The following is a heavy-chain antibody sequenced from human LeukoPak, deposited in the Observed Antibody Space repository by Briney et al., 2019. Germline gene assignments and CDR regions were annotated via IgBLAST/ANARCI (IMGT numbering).Heavy chain of an antibody. CDR1: GFTFSDYY. J-gene: IGHJ3*02. CDR2: ISSSSSTI. Sequence: GGSLTLSCAASGFTFSDYYMRWIRQAPGKGLEWVSYISSSSSTIYYADSVKGRFTISRDNAKNSLYLQMNSLRAEDTAVYYCAREMDGRYCSSTSCYRDAFDIWGQGTMVTVSS. D-gene: IGHD2-2*02. CDR3: AREMDGRYCSSTSCYRDAFDI. V-gene: IGHV3-11*01.